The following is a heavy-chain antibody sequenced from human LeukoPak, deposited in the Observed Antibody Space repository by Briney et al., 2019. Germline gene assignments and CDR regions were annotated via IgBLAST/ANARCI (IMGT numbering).Heavy chain of an antibody. V-gene: IGHV4-61*02. Sequence: SETLSLTCTVSGCSISSGSYYWSWIRQPAGKGLEWIGRIYTSGSTNYNPSLKSRVTISVDTSKNQFSLKLSSVTAADTAVYYCARVFENWGQGTLVTVSS. CDR2: IYTSGST. CDR1: GCSISSGSYY. J-gene: IGHJ4*02. CDR3: ARVFEN.